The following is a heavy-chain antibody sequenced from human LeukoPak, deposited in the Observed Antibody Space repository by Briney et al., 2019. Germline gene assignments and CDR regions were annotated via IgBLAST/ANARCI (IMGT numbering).Heavy chain of an antibody. J-gene: IGHJ4*02. D-gene: IGHD2-2*01. V-gene: IGHV3-23*01. CDR1: RFIFNDYS. Sequence: GGSLRLSCAASRFIFNDYSMSWVRQAPGKGLEWVSAISGSGGTTYYADSVKGRFTISRDNSKNTLYLQMNSLRAEDTAVYYCAKGYCSSATCYSRFDYWGQGTLVTVSS. CDR2: ISGSGGTT. CDR3: AKGYCSSATCYSRFDY.